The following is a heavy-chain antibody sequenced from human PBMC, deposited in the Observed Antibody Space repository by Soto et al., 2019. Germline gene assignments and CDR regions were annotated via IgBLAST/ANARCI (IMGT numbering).Heavy chain of an antibody. CDR3: ARAHSSSWGYYYGMDV. Sequence: GVSLRLSCAASGFTFDDYGMSWVRQAPGKGLEWVSGINWNGGSTGYADSVKGRFTISRDNAKNSLYLQMNSLRAEDTALYYCARAHSSSWGYYYGMDVWGQGTTVTVSS. CDR1: GFTFDDYG. V-gene: IGHV3-20*04. J-gene: IGHJ6*02. CDR2: INWNGGST. D-gene: IGHD6-13*01.